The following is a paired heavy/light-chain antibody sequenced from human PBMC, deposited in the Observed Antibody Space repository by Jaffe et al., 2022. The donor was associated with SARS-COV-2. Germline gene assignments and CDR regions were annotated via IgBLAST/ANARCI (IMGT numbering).Light chain of an antibody. CDR1: QSISSY. V-gene: IGKV1-39*01. CDR3: QQSYSTPGT. CDR2: TAS. J-gene: IGKJ1*01. Sequence: DIQMTQSPSSLSASLGDRVTITCRASQSISSYLNWYQQKPGKAPKLLIYTASSLQSGVPSRFSGSESGTDFTLTISGLQPEDFATYYCQQSYSTPGTFGQGTKVEIK.
Heavy chain of an antibody. D-gene: IGHD4-17*01. Sequence: EVQLVQSGAEVKKPGESLKISCKGSGYRFTGYWIGWVRQMPGKGLEWMGIIYPADSDTRYSPSFQGQVTISADKSISTTYLQWSSLRASDTAMYYCASYGDSYDNSGKYYFDYWGQGTLVTVSS. CDR3: ASYGDSYDNSGKYYFDY. V-gene: IGHV5-51*01. CDR2: IYPADSDT. J-gene: IGHJ4*02. CDR1: GYRFTGYW.